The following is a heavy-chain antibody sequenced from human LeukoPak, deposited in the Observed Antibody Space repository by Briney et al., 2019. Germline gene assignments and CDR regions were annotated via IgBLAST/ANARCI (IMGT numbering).Heavy chain of an antibody. CDR1: GFTLSSYW. D-gene: IGHD5-18*01. J-gene: IGHJ4*02. CDR2: IKEDGSEK. CDR3: ARGRGYNYIY. Sequence: PGGSLRLSCAASGFTLSSYWMSWVRQAPGKGLEWVAKIKEDGSEKYNGDSVKGRFTVSRDNAKNSLYLQMNSLRAEDTALYFCARGRGYNYIYWGQGTLVTVSS. V-gene: IGHV3-7*03.